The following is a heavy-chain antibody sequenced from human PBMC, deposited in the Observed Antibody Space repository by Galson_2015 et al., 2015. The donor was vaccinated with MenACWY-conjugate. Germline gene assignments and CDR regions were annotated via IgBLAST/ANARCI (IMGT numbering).Heavy chain of an antibody. V-gene: IGHV4-39*01. D-gene: IGHD3-22*01. CDR2: IHYSRTT. Sequence: ETLSLTCTVSGGSIYSADYWWGWIRQPPGRGLEWIASIHYSRTTHYNPSLNSRGTISVDTSKNQFSLYLTSVSAADTAVYYCARLPRGINLIPEGSWGQGILVTVSS. J-gene: IGHJ5*02. CDR3: ARLPRGINLIPEGS. CDR1: GGSIYSADYW.